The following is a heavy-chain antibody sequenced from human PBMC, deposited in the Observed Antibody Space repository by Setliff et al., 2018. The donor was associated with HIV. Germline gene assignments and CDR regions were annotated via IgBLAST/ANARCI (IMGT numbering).Heavy chain of an antibody. CDR3: TAALQQQVVRWFDP. J-gene: IGHJ5*02. Sequence: PGGSLRLSCAASGFTFSSYWMHWVRQAPGKGLVWVSRIKSDGSYTSYADSAKGRFTISRDNAKNTLHLQMNSLKTEDTAVYYCTAALQQQVVRWFDPWGQGTLVTVSS. V-gene: IGHV3-74*01. D-gene: IGHD6-13*01. CDR2: IKSDGSYT. CDR1: GFTFSSYW.